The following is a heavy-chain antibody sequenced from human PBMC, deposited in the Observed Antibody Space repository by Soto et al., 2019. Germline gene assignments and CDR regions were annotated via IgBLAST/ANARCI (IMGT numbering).Heavy chain of an antibody. D-gene: IGHD3-10*01. V-gene: IGHV4-39*01. CDR2: IYFDGST. Sequence: SETLSLTCPVSGGSISGSFYYWGWIRQPPGKGLEYIGSIYFDGSTYYNPSLKSRVTISVDTSKNQFSLKLHSMTAADTAVYYCARPMYFFGSGSYPWLDPWGQGTLVTVSS. J-gene: IGHJ5*02. CDR1: GGSISGSFYY. CDR3: ARPMYFFGSGSYPWLDP.